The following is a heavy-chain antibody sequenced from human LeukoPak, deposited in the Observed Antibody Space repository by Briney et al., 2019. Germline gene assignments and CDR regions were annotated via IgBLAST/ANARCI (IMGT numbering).Heavy chain of an antibody. CDR2: IYYSGST. J-gene: IGHJ4*02. CDR1: GFTFSSYY. V-gene: IGHV4-59*01. D-gene: IGHD2-15*01. CDR3: ARGWRHDY. Sequence: KTGGSLRLSCAASGFTFSSYYWSWIRQPPGKGLEWIGYIYYSGSTNYNPSLKSRVTISVDTSKNQFSLKLSSVTAADTAVYYCARGWRHDYWGQGTLVTVSS.